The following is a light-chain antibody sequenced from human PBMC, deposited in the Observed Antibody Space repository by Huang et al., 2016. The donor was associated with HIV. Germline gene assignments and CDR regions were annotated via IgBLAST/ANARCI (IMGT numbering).Light chain of an antibody. CDR2: DAS. Sequence: DIQMTQSPSSLSASVGDRVTITCQASQDISNYLNWYQQKPGKAPKLLIYDASNLETGGPSRFSGSGSGTDFTFTISSLQPEDIATYYCQQFPAFGPGTKVDIK. J-gene: IGKJ3*01. CDR3: QQFPA. V-gene: IGKV1-33*01. CDR1: QDISNY.